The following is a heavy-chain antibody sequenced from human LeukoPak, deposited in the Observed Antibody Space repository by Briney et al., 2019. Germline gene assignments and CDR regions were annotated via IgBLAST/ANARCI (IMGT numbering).Heavy chain of an antibody. J-gene: IGHJ4*02. CDR3: ASTYYDSQSIDY. D-gene: IGHD3-3*01. V-gene: IGHV4-30-2*01. CDR2: IYHSGST. Sequence: KPSETLSLTCTVSGGSISSGGYYWSWIRQPPGKGLEWIGYIYHSGSTYYNPSLKSRVTISVDRSKNQFSLKLSSVTAADTAVYYCASTYYDSQSIDYWGQGTLVTVSS. CDR1: GGSISSGGYY.